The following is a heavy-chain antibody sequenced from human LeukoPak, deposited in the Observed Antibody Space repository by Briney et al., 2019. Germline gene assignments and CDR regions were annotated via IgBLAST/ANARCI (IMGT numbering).Heavy chain of an antibody. J-gene: IGHJ4*02. CDR1: GESFSGYF. Sequence: SETLSLTCAVYGESFSGYFWTWIRQPPGKGLEWIGEINHSGRTNYNPSLKSRVTMSVDTSKNQFSLKLNSVTAADTAVYYCARQRFDILTGEIDYWGQGTLVTVSS. V-gene: IGHV4-34*01. D-gene: IGHD3-9*01. CDR2: INHSGRT. CDR3: ARQRFDILTGEIDY.